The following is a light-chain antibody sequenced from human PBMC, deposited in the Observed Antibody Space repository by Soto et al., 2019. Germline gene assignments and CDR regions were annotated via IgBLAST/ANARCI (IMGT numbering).Light chain of an antibody. CDR2: DTS. V-gene: IGKV3-11*01. CDR3: QQRSNWQYT. Sequence: EIVLTQSPATLSLSPGERATLSCRASQSVSSYSAWYQQKPGQAPRLLIYDTSNRATGIPARFSGSGSGTYFTLTISGLEPEEFAVYYCQQRSNWQYTFGLGTRLEIK. CDR1: QSVSSY. J-gene: IGKJ2*01.